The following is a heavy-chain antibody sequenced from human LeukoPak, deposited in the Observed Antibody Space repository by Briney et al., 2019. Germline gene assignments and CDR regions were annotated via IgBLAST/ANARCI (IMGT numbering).Heavy chain of an antibody. CDR1: GFTFSSYA. CDR3: ARGIAAVTYFDY. J-gene: IGHJ4*02. D-gene: IGHD6-13*01. V-gene: IGHV3-64*01. CDR2: ISSNGGST. Sequence: GGSLRLSCAASGFTFSSYAMHWVRQAPGKGLEYVSAISSNGGSTYYANSVKGRSTISRDNSKNTLYLQMGSLRAEDMAVYYCARGIAAVTYFDYWGQGTLVTVSS.